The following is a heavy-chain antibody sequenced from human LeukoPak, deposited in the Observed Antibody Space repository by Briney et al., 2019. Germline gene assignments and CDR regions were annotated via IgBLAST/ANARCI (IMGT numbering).Heavy chain of an antibody. D-gene: IGHD3-3*01. J-gene: IGHJ5*02. Sequence: ASVKVSRKVSGYTFTSYDINWVRQATGQGLEWMGWMNPNSGNTGNAQKFQGRVTITRNTSINTAYMELSSLRSEDTAVYYCARTYYDFWSGYSLVYNWFDPWGQGTLVTVSS. V-gene: IGHV1-8*03. CDR2: MNPNSGNT. CDR1: GYTFTSYD. CDR3: ARTYYDFWSGYSLVYNWFDP.